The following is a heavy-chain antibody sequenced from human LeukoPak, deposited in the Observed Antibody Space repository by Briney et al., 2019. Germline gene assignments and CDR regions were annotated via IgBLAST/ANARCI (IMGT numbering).Heavy chain of an antibody. CDR3: ATLWFGELSGFDY. V-gene: IGHV1-46*03. CDR2: INPSGGST. D-gene: IGHD3-10*01. J-gene: IGHJ4*02. CDR1: GYTFTSYY. Sequence: GASVKVSCKASGYTFTSYYMHWVRQAPGQGLEWMGIINPSGGSTSYAQKFQGRVAMTRDTSTSTVYMELSSLRSEDTAVYYCATLWFGELSGFDYWGQGTLVTVSS.